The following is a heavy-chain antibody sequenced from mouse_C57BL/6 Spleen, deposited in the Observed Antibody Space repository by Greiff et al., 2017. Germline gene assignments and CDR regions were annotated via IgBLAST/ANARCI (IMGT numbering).Heavy chain of an antibody. D-gene: IGHD1-1*01. V-gene: IGHV14-4*01. Sequence: VQLKQSGAELVRPGASVKLSCTASGFNIKDDYMHWVKQRPEQGLEWIGWIDPENGDTEYASKFQGKATITADTSSNTAYLQLSSLTSEDTAVDYCTTCITTVEGFAYGGQGTLVTVSA. CDR2: IDPENGDT. J-gene: IGHJ3*01. CDR1: GFNIKDDY. CDR3: TTCITTVEGFAY.